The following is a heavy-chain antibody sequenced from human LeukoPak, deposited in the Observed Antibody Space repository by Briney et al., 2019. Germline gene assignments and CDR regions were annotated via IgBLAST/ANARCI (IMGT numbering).Heavy chain of an antibody. CDR1: ESAFSSYT. V-gene: IGHV1-69*04. J-gene: IGHJ4*02. Sequence: SVKVSSQASESAFSSYTISCVRRAPGQRQEWMGRIIPILGIANYAQKFQGRVTITADKSTSTAYMELSSLRSEDTAVYYCAKDALQWLLIFNFDYWGQGTLVTVSS. CDR3: AKDALQWLLIFNFDY. D-gene: IGHD6-19*01. CDR2: IIPILGIA.